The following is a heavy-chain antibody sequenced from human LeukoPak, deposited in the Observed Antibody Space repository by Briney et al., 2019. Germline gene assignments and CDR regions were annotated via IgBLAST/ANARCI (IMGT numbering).Heavy chain of an antibody. CDR2: ISSSSSYI. J-gene: IGHJ3*01. CDR1: GFTFSSYS. Sequence: NPGGSLRLSCAASGFTFSSYSMNWVRQAPGKGLEWVSSISSSSSYIYYADSVKGRFTISRDNSKNTMYLQMNSLRIDDTAVYYCATEGGSSDAFAFWGQGTQVTVSS. CDR3: ATEGGSSDAFAF. V-gene: IGHV3-21*01. D-gene: IGHD1-26*01.